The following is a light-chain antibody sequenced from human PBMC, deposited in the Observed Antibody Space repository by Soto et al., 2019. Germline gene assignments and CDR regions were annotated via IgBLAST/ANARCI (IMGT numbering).Light chain of an antibody. CDR1: QSVSSSY. J-gene: IGKJ5*01. Sequence: EIVLTQSPGTLSLSPGERATLSCRASQSVSSSYLAWYQQKPGQAPRLLMYGASSRATGIPDRFSGSGSGTDFTLTISRLEPEDFAVYYCQQYGTAPITFGQGTRLEIK. CDR2: GAS. CDR3: QQYGTAPIT. V-gene: IGKV3-20*01.